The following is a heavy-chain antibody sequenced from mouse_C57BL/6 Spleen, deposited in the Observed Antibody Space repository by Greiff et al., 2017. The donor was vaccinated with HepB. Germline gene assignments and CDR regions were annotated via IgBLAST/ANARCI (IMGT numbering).Heavy chain of an antibody. V-gene: IGHV1-26*01. CDR3: ARWGWLLGEDYFDY. CDR2: INPNNGGT. J-gene: IGHJ2*01. CDR1: GYTFTDYY. D-gene: IGHD2-3*01. Sequence: EVQLQQSGPELVKPGASVKISCKASGYTFTDYYMNWVKQSHGKSLEWIGDINPNNGGTSYNQKFKGKATLTVDKSSSTAYMELRSLTSEDSAVYYCARWGWLLGEDYFDYWGQGTTLTVSS.